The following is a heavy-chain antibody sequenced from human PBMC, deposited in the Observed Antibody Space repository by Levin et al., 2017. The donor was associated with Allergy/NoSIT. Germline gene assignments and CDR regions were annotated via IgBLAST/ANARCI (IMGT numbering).Heavy chain of an antibody. Sequence: SETLSLTCTVSGGSISSGDYYWSWIRQPPGKGLEWIGYIYYSGSTYYNPSLKSRVTISVDTSKNQFSLKLSSVTAADTAVYYCARGPGSLSGITMIVVVTPWFDYWGQGTLVTVSS. V-gene: IGHV4-30-4*01. CDR3: ARGPGSLSGITMIVVVTPWFDY. D-gene: IGHD3-22*01. J-gene: IGHJ4*02. CDR2: IYYSGST. CDR1: GGSISSGDYY.